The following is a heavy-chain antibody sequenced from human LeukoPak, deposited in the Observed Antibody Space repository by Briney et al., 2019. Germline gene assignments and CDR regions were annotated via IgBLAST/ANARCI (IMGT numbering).Heavy chain of an antibody. CDR2: IAAYNGKT. CDR3: ARVKFDILSGYYIPHIFDI. J-gene: IGHJ3*02. Sequence: GASVKVSCKTSGYTFVSYAITWVRQAPGQGLEWMGWIAAYNGKTNYAQKLQDRVTMTTDTSTSTAYMELRTLRSDDTAVYFCARVKFDILSGYYIPHIFDIWGQGTMATVSS. D-gene: IGHD3-9*01. CDR1: GYTFVSYA. V-gene: IGHV1-18*01.